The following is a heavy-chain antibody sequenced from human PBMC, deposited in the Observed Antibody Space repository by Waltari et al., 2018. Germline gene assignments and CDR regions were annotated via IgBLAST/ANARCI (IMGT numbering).Heavy chain of an antibody. CDR2: INSDGSTT. D-gene: IGHD4-17*01. CDR3: ARGLRGYYGMDV. CDR1: GFTFSSYW. Sequence: EVPLVESGGGLVQPGGSLRLSFAASGFTFSSYWMHWVGQVPGKGLGWVSRINSDGSTTNYADSVKGRFTISRDNAKNTLYLQMNSLRAEDTAVYYCARGLRGYYGMDVWGQGTTVTVSS. V-gene: IGHV3-74*01. J-gene: IGHJ6*02.